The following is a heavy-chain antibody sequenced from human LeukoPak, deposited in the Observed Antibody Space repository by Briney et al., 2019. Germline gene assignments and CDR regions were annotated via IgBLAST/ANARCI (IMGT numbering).Heavy chain of an antibody. D-gene: IGHD6-13*01. CDR3: ARGVAAAGHAPYFDY. J-gene: IGHJ4*02. V-gene: IGHV3-13*01. CDR2: IGTAGDT. Sequence: GGSLRLSCAASGFTFSSYDMHWVRQATGKGLEWVSAIGTAGDTYYPGSVKGRFTISRENAKNSLYLQMNSLRAGDTAVYYCARGVAAAGHAPYFDYWGQGTLVTVSS. CDR1: GFTFSSYD.